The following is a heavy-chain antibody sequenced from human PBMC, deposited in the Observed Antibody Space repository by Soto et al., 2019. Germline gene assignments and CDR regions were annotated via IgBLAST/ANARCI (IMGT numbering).Heavy chain of an antibody. CDR2: ISAYNGNT. D-gene: IGHD6-19*01. J-gene: IGHJ5*02. Sequence: ASVKVSCKASGYTFTSYGISWVRQAPGQGLEWMGWISAYNGNTNYAQKLQGRVTTTTDTSTSTAYMELRSLRSDDTAVYYCARDLAVANYNWFDPWGQGTLVTVSS. CDR3: ARDLAVANYNWFDP. CDR1: GYTFTSYG. V-gene: IGHV1-18*01.